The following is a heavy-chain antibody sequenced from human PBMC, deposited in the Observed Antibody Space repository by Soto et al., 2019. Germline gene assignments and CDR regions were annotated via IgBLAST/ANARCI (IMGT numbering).Heavy chain of an antibody. J-gene: IGHJ6*02. V-gene: IGHV1-18*01. D-gene: IGHD2-8*01. CDR3: AKNGQPPYYYYGLDV. CDR1: GYTFTRFG. Sequence: ASVKVSCKASGYTFTRFGISWVRQAPGQGLEWMGWISGYNGDTNYAREFQGRVSMTIDTSTTTAYMELRSLTSDDTAGYYCAKNGQPPYYYYGLDVWG. CDR2: ISGYNGDT.